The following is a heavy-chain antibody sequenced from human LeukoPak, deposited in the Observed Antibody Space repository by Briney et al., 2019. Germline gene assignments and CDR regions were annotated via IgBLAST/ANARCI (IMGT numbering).Heavy chain of an antibody. CDR3: ARGVENYDFWSGSAINYFDY. Sequence: SETLSLTCTVSGDSISSYYWSWIRQHPGKGLEWIEYIYYSGSTYYNPSLKSRVTISVDTSKNQFSLKLSSVTAADTAVYYCARGVENYDFWSGSAINYFDYWGQGTLVTVSS. J-gene: IGHJ4*02. CDR1: GDSISSYY. D-gene: IGHD3-3*01. CDR2: IYYSGST. V-gene: IGHV4-31*02.